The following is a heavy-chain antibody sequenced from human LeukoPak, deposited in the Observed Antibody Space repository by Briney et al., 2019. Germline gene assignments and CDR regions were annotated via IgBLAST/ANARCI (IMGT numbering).Heavy chain of an antibody. V-gene: IGHV4-34*01. Sequence: SETLSLTCAVYGGSFSDYYWSWIRQPPGKGLEWIGEINHSGNTNYNPSLKSRVTISVDTSKKQFSLRLNSVTAADTAVYYCRKKGGGQLVNPRTWFDPWGQGTPVTVSS. CDR3: RKKGGGQLVNPRTWFDP. CDR2: INHSGNT. J-gene: IGHJ5*02. CDR1: GGSFSDYY. D-gene: IGHD6-13*01.